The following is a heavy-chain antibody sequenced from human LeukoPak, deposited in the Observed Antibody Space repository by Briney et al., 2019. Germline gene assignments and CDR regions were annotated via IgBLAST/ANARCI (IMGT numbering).Heavy chain of an antibody. J-gene: IGHJ4*02. CDR3: AREKVVVVTAAIFDY. Sequence: ASVKVSCKASGGTFISYAISWVRQAPGQGLEWMGRIIPILGIANYAQKFQGRVTITADKSTSTAYMELSSLRSEDTAVYYCAREKVVVVTAAIFDYWGQGTLVTVSS. V-gene: IGHV1-69*04. D-gene: IGHD2-21*02. CDR2: IIPILGIA. CDR1: GGTFISYA.